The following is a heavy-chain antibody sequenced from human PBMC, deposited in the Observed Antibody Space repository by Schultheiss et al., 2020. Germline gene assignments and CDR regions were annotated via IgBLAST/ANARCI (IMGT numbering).Heavy chain of an antibody. CDR2: ISAYNGNT. CDR1: GYTFTSYG. Sequence: ASVKVSCKASGYTFTSYGISWVRQAPGQGLEWMGWISAYNGNTNYAQKLQGRVTMTTDTSTSTAYMELRSLRSDDTAVYYCARAIPNAPIRGVIIGYYFDYWGQGTLVTVSS. J-gene: IGHJ4*02. V-gene: IGHV1-18*01. CDR3: ARAIPNAPIRGVIIGYYFDY. D-gene: IGHD3-10*01.